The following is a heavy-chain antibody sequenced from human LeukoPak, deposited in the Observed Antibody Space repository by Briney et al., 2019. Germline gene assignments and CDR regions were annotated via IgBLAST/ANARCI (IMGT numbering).Heavy chain of an antibody. CDR1: GFTFSSYW. Sequence: QPGGSLRLSCAASGFTFSSYWMSWVRQAPGKWLEWVANIRQDGSEKYYVDSVKGRFTISRDNAKNSLYLQMNSLRAEDTAVYYCASLDILTGYQRPVGYWGQGTLVTVSS. J-gene: IGHJ4*02. V-gene: IGHV3-7*01. CDR3: ASLDILTGYQRPVGY. D-gene: IGHD3-9*01. CDR2: IRQDGSEK.